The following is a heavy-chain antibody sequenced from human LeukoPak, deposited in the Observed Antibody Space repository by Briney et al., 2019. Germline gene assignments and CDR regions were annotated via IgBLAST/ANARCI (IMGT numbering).Heavy chain of an antibody. V-gene: IGHV3-30*04. CDR1: GFTFSSYP. Sequence: GKSLRLSCAASGFTFSSYPMHWVRQAPGKGLEWVAVISYDGSNKYYADSVKGRFTISRDNAKNSLYLQMNSLRAEDTAVYYCARVGGATGYWGQGTLVTVSS. D-gene: IGHD5-12*01. J-gene: IGHJ4*02. CDR3: ARVGGATGY. CDR2: ISYDGSNK.